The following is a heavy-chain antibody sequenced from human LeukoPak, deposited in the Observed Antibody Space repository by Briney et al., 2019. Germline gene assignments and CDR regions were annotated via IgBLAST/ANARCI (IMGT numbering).Heavy chain of an antibody. Sequence: SETLSLTRTVWGGSISSYYLIWLRQPPRKGRAWVGYIYFFGSTNYNPSLKSRVTISVDTSKYQFSLQLSSVTAADTAVYYCARGSGDDYGSGSRLTYWGQGTLVTVSS. CDR3: ARGSGDDYGSGSRLTY. J-gene: IGHJ4*02. CDR1: GGSISSYY. V-gene: IGHV4-59*01. CDR2: IYFFGST. D-gene: IGHD3-10*01.